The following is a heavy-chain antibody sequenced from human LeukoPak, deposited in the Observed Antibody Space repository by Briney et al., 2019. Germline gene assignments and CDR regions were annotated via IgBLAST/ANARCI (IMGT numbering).Heavy chain of an antibody. J-gene: IGHJ5*02. CDR2: IYYSGST. D-gene: IGHD6-13*01. CDR1: GGSISSGGYY. CDR3: ASSHSSSWYWFDP. V-gene: IGHV4-31*03. Sequence: SETLSLTCTVSGGSISSGGYYWSWIRQHPGKGLEWIGYIYYSGSTYYNPSLKSRVTISVDTSKNQFSLKLSSVTAADTAVCYCASSHSSSWYWFDPWGQGTLVTVSS.